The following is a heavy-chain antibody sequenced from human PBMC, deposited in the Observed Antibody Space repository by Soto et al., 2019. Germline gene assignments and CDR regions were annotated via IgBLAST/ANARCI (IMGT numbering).Heavy chain of an antibody. J-gene: IGHJ3*02. Sequence: QVQVQESGPGLVKPSETLSLTCTVSGGSISSYYWSWIRQPPGKGLEWIGYMDYSGSTSYNPSLKSRVAISVDTSKNQFSLKLSSVTAADAAVYYCARHLVDDAFVIWGQGTMVTVSS. CDR3: ARHLVDDAFVI. CDR1: GGSISSYY. CDR2: MDYSGST. V-gene: IGHV4-59*08.